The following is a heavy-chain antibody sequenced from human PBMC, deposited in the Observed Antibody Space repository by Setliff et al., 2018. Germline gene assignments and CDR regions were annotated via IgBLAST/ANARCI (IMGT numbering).Heavy chain of an antibody. CDR1: GFSFSSYW. Sequence: LRLSCAASGFSFSSYWMHWVRQGPGKGLEWVSRINIDGRSINYADSVRGRFTISRDKAHHSLFLQMNSLRAEDTAVYYCARLALTGYDSSGYYYALDYYYYMDVWGKGTTVTVSS. CDR3: ARLALTGYDSSGYYYALDYYYYMDV. V-gene: IGHV3-74*01. CDR2: INIDGRSI. D-gene: IGHD3-22*01. J-gene: IGHJ6*03.